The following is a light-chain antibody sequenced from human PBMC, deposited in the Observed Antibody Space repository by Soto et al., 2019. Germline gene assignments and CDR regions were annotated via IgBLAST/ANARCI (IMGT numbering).Light chain of an antibody. CDR2: YAS. Sequence: EIGMTQSPATLSVSPGERATLSCRASQSVSNSLAWYQQKPGQAPRLLIYYASTRATGIPARFSGSGSGTEFTLTISTLQSEDCAVYYCQQYGNWPLTFGGGTNVEIK. CDR1: QSVSNS. J-gene: IGKJ4*01. V-gene: IGKV3-15*01. CDR3: QQYGNWPLT.